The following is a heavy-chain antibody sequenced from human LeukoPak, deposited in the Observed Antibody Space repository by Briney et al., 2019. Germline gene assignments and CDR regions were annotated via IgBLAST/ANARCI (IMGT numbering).Heavy chain of an antibody. CDR2: INHSGST. J-gene: IGHJ4*02. CDR1: GGSFSGYY. Sequence: SETLSLTCAVYGGSFSGYYWSWIRQPPGKGLEWIGEINHSGSTNYNPSLKSRVTISVDTSKNQFSLKLSSVTAADTAVYYCARGYDYWGQGTLVAVSS. CDR3: ARGYDY. V-gene: IGHV4-34*01.